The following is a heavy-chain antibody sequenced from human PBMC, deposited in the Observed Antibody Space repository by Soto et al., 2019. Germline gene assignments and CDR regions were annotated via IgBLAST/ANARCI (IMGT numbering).Heavy chain of an antibody. D-gene: IGHD3-9*01. CDR2: IYYSGST. Sequence: SETLSLTCTVSGGSISSYYWSWIRQPPGKGLEWIGYIYYSGSTNYNPSLKSRVTISVDTSKNQFSLKLSSVTAADTAVYSCARINYDILTGYPLIDYWGQGTLVTVSS. V-gene: IGHV4-59*01. J-gene: IGHJ4*02. CDR3: ARINYDILTGYPLIDY. CDR1: GGSISSYY.